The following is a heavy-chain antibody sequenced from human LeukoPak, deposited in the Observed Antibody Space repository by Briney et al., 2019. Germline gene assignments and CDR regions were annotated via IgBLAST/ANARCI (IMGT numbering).Heavy chain of an antibody. D-gene: IGHD1-26*01. J-gene: IGHJ4*02. CDR3: AKVVSGFHFDC. CDR1: GDSISSSSYY. CDR2: ITGSGATT. V-gene: IGHV3-23*01. Sequence: PSETLSLTCTVSGDSISSSSYYWGWIRQPPGKGPEWVSGITGSGATTYYADSVKGRFTISRDNSQNTLYLQMNTLRAEDTAVYYCAKVVSGFHFDCWGQGTLVTVSS.